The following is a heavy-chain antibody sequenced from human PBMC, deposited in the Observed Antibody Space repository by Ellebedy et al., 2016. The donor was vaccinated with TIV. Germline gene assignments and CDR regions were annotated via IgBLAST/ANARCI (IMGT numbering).Heavy chain of an antibody. Sequence: ASVKVSXXASGYTFTGNYLHWVRQAPGQGLEWMGWINANSGGTRYGQKFRGRVTITRDTSASTAYMEVGRLASDDTAVYYCAREPSVVSTDGDYYFDYWGLGTLVTVSS. CDR1: GYTFTGNY. CDR2: INANSGGT. V-gene: IGHV1-2*02. J-gene: IGHJ4*02. CDR3: AREPSVVSTDGDYYFDY. D-gene: IGHD3-10*01.